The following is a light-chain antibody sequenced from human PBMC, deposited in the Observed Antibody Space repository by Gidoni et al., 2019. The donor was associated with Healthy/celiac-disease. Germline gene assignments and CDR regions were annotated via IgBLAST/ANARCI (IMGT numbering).Light chain of an antibody. CDR1: SSNIGSNY. V-gene: IGLV1-47*01. Sequence: QSVLTQPPSASGTPGQRVTISCSGSSSNIGSNYVYWYQQLPGTAPKLLIYRNNQRPAGVPDRFSDSKSGTSASLAIRGLRSEDEADYYCAAWDDSLSGHYVFGTGTKVTVL. CDR2: RNN. CDR3: AAWDDSLSGHYV. J-gene: IGLJ1*01.